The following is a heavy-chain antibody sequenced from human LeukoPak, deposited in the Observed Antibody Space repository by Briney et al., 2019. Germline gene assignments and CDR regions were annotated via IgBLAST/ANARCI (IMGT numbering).Heavy chain of an antibody. CDR2: VYYSGTS. CDR3: AGSLRRRKFDP. D-gene: IGHD3-16*01. V-gene: IGHV4-59*01. J-gene: IGHJ5*02. CDR1: GGSISDYY. Sequence: PSETLSLTCTVSGGSISDYYWSWIRQTPGEGLEWIGYVYYSGTSTYSPSLKSRVTTSVDSSKNQFSLSLRSVTAADTAVYYCAGSLRRRKFDPWGQGTLVTVSS.